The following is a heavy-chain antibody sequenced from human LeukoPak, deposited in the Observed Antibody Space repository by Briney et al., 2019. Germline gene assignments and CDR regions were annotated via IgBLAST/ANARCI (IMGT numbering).Heavy chain of an antibody. D-gene: IGHD3-22*01. CDR1: GYTFTGYY. V-gene: IGHV1-2*02. CDR3: ATDQNYYDSSGYSWYFDY. J-gene: IGHJ4*02. CDR2: INPNSGGT. Sequence: ASVKVSCKASGYTFTGYYMHWVRQAPGQGLEWMGWINPNSGGTDYAQKFQGRVTMTRDTSISTAYMELSSLRSEDTAVYYCATDQNYYDSSGYSWYFDYWGQGTLVTVSS.